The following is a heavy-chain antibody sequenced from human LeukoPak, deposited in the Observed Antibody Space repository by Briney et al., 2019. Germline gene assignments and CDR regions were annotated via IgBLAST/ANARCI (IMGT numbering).Heavy chain of an antibody. D-gene: IGHD3-10*01. CDR2: IYHSGSS. V-gene: IGHV4-39*01. J-gene: IGHJ4*02. CDR3: ARHSSYYGNFDY. Sequence: SETLSLTXTVSGGSISSSSYYWGWIRQPPGKGLEWIGSIYHSGSSYYNPSLKSRVTISVDTSKNQFSLKLSSVTAADTAVYYCARHSSYYGNFDYWGQGTLVTVSS. CDR1: GGSISSSSYY.